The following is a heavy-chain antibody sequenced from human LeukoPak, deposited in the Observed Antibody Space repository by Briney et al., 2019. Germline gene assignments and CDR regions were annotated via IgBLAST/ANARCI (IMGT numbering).Heavy chain of an antibody. Sequence: SETLSLTCAVYGGSFSGYYWSWIRQPPGKGLEWIGEINHSGSTNYNPSLKSRVTISVDTSKNQFSLKLSSVTAADTAVYYCASLTRGIAAAGTYYYYYMDVWGKGTTVTISS. J-gene: IGHJ6*03. CDR3: ASLTRGIAAAGTYYYYYMDV. CDR2: INHSGST. V-gene: IGHV4-34*01. CDR1: GGSFSGYY. D-gene: IGHD6-13*01.